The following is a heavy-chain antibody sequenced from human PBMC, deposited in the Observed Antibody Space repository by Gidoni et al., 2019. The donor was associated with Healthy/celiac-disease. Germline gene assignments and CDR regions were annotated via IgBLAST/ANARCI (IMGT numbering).Heavy chain of an antibody. Sequence: EVQLVESGGGLVKPGGSLRLSCAASGFTFSGYSMNWVRQAPGKGLEWVSSISSSSSYIYYADSVKGRFTISRDNAKNSLYLQMNSLRAEDTAVYYCARDDPGYSSPKLDYWGQGTLVTVSS. CDR1: GFTFSGYS. J-gene: IGHJ4*02. CDR3: ARDDPGYSSPKLDY. D-gene: IGHD6-13*01. V-gene: IGHV3-21*01. CDR2: ISSSSSYI.